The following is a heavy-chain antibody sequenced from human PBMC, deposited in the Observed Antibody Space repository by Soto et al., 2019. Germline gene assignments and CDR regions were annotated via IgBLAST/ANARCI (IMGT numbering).Heavy chain of an antibody. Sequence: GGSLRLSCAASGFSFNSYSMNWVRQAPGKGLEWVSYISSSSSTIYYADSVKGRFTISRDNGKNSLYLQMNSPRAEDTAVYYCARDTVFDIWGQGTLVTVSS. D-gene: IGHD2-8*02. CDR1: GFSFNSYS. V-gene: IGHV3-48*04. CDR3: ARDTVFDI. J-gene: IGHJ3*02. CDR2: ISSSSSTI.